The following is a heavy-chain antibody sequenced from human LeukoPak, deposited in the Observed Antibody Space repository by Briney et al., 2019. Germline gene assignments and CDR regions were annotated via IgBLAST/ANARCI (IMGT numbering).Heavy chain of an antibody. CDR3: ARGDSGLSDY. Sequence: GGSLRLSCAASAFTFSSYSMNWVRQAPGKGLEWVSSITSNSNHIFYADSVKGRFTISRDNAKNSLYLQMNSLRAEDTAVYYCARGDSGLSDYWCQGTLVTVSS. CDR2: ITSNSNHI. V-gene: IGHV3-21*01. J-gene: IGHJ4*02. CDR1: AFTFSSYS. D-gene: IGHD5-12*01.